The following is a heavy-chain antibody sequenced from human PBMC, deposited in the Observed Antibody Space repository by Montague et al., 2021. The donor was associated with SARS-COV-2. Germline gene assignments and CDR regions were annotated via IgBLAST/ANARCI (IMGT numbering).Heavy chain of an antibody. Sequence: SLRLSCSASGFTFSSYAMHWVRQAPGKGLEWVAVISYDGSNKYYXDSVKGRFTISRDNSKNTLYLQMNSLRAEDTAVYYCARAAQKQYVLLWFGELLHDAFDICGQGTMVTVSS. CDR2: ISYDGSNK. CDR3: ARAAQKQYVLLWFGELLHDAFDI. CDR1: GFTFSSYA. V-gene: IGHV3-30-3*01. D-gene: IGHD3-10*01. J-gene: IGHJ3*02.